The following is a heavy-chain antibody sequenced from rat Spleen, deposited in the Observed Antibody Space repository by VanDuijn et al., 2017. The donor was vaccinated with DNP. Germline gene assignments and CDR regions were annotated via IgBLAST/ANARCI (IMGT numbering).Heavy chain of an antibody. CDR2: INKESGTI. D-gene: IGHD1-1*01. CDR3: TRDSGDWYFDF. CDR1: GFNFNDNW. Sequence: EVKLVESGGGLVQPGKSLKLSCAASGFNFNDNWMGWVRQAPGKGLEWIGEINKESGTINYIPSLKDKFTISRDNAQNTLYLQMNKLGSEDTGIYYCTRDSGDWYFDFWGPGTMVTVSS. V-gene: IGHV4-2*01. J-gene: IGHJ1*01.